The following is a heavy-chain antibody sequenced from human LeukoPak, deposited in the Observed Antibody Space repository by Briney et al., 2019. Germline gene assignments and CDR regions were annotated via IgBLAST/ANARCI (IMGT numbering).Heavy chain of an antibody. J-gene: IGHJ4*02. CDR3: ATDFYRGRQFDY. V-gene: IGHV1-24*01. CDR1: GNTFTDLS. Sequence: ASVKVSCTVSGNTFTDLSMNWVRQAPGKGHGWMGGFDPEDVETIYAQKFQGRVTMTEDTSTETAYMELTSLRPEDTAVYYCATDFYRGRQFDYWGQGTLVTVSS. CDR2: FDPEDVET. D-gene: IGHD2/OR15-2a*01.